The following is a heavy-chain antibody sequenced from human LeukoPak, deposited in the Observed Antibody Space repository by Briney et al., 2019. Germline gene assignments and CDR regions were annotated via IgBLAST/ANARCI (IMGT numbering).Heavy chain of an antibody. V-gene: IGHV4-59*08. J-gene: IGHJ3*02. D-gene: IGHD3-3*02. CDR1: GASLSSYY. CDR3: ARDISGGSHAFDI. Sequence: PSETLSLTCAVSGASLSSYYWSWFRQPPGKGLEWVGSIYYSGSAANYNPSLESRVMTSVDTSKNQFSLQVNSVTAADTAVYYCARDISGGSHAFDIWGQGTMVTVSS. CDR2: IYYSGSAA.